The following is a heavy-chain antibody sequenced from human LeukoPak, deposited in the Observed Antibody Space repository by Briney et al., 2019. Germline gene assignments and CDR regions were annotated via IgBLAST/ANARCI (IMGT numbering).Heavy chain of an antibody. CDR1: GGSISSSSYY. V-gene: IGHV4-39*02. CDR3: ARDTLPAGHYYYGMDV. CDR2: IYYSGST. J-gene: IGHJ6*02. Sequence: PSETLSLTCAVSGGSISSSSYYWGWIRQPPGKGLEWIGSIYYSGSTYYNPSLKSRVTISVDTSKNQFSLKLSSVTAADTAVYYCARDTLPAGHYYYGMDVWGQGTTVTASS.